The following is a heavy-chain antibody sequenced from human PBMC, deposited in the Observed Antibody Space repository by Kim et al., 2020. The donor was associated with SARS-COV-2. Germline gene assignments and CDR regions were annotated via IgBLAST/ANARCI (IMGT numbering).Heavy chain of an antibody. Sequence: GGSLRLSCAASGFTFSSYAMSWVRQAPGKGLEWVSAISGSGGSTYYADSVKGRFTISRDNSKNTLYLQMNSLRAEDTAVYYCAKGVGYFDWLLYPLDAFDVWGQGRMVTGSS. CDR3: AKGVGYFDWLLYPLDAFDV. D-gene: IGHD3-9*01. CDR2: ISGSGGST. CDR1: GFTFSSYA. J-gene: IGHJ3*01. V-gene: IGHV3-23*01.